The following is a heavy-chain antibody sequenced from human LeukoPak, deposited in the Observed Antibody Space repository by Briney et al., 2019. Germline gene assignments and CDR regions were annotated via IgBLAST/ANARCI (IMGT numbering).Heavy chain of an antibody. V-gene: IGHV3-33*03. Sequence: TGRSLRLSCAASGFTFSSYGMHWVRQAPGKGLEWVAVIWYGGSTQFYGDSVEGRFTISRDDSKNTLYLQMNSLRAEDTAVYYCAGSSGGTTRYYYYMDVWGKGTTVTVSS. CDR1: GFTFSSYG. D-gene: IGHD2-15*01. CDR3: AGSSGGTTRYYYYMDV. CDR2: IWYGGSTQ. J-gene: IGHJ6*03.